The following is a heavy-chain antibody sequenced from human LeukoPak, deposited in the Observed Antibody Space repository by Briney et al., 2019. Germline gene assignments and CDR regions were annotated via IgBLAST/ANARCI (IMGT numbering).Heavy chain of an antibody. CDR2: IGTAGDT. Sequence: GGSLRLSCAASGFTFSSYDMHWVRQATGKGLEWVSAIGTAGDTYYPGSVKGRFIISRENAKNSLYLQMNSLRAGDTAVYYCARGGSSSYGYDYWGQGTLVTVSS. V-gene: IGHV3-13*01. CDR1: GFTFSSYD. CDR3: ARGGSSSYGYDY. D-gene: IGHD6-13*01. J-gene: IGHJ4*02.